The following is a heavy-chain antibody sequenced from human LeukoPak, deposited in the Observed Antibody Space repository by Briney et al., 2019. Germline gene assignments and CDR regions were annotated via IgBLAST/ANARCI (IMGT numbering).Heavy chain of an antibody. J-gene: IGHJ6*02. CDR2: IYYSGST. CDR1: GGSISSYY. Sequence: SETLSLTCTVPGGSISSYYRSWIRQPPGKGLEWIGYIYYSGSTNYNPSLKSRVTISVDTSKNQFSLKLSSVTAADTAVYYCARDTGNPRYYYGMDVWGQGTTVTVSS. D-gene: IGHD2/OR15-2a*01. V-gene: IGHV4-59*01. CDR3: ARDTGNPRYYYGMDV.